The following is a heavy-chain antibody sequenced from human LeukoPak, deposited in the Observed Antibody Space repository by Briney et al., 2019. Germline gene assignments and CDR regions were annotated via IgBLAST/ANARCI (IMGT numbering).Heavy chain of an antibody. CDR3: AKDFAPGGHCSGGSCQPR. D-gene: IGHD2-15*01. CDR1: GFTFDDYT. J-gene: IGHJ4*02. V-gene: IGHV3-43*01. CDR2: IGWDGGST. Sequence: PGGSLRLSCAASGFTFDDYTMHWVRQAPGKGLEWVSLIGWDGGSTYYADSVKGRFTISRDNSKNSLYLQMNSLRTEDTALYYCAKDFAPGGHCSGGSCQPRWGQGTLVTVSS.